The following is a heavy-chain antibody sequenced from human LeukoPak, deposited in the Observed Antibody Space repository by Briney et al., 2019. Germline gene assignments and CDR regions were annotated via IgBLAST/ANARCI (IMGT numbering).Heavy chain of an antibody. CDR3: AKDASAYSWSYLDY. CDR2: MWYDGSNK. J-gene: IGHJ4*02. V-gene: IGHV3-33*06. CDR1: GFTFRGYG. Sequence: GGSLRLSCETSGFTFRGYGMHWVRQAPGKGLEWVAVMWYDGSNKYYADSVKGRFTISRVNSKNTLYLQMNSLRAEDTAVYYCAKDASAYSWSYLDYWGQGTLVTVSS. D-gene: IGHD1-26*01.